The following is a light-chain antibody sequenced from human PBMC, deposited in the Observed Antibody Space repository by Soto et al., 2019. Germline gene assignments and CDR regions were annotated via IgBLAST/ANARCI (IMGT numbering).Light chain of an antibody. CDR2: GAS. CDR1: QSVSSN. V-gene: IGKV3-15*01. Sequence: VRTQSPATLSVSPWERATLSCRASQSVSSNLAWYQQKPGQAPRLLIYGASTRATGIPARFSGSGSGTEFTLTISSLQSEDFAVYSCQQYNNWPPITFGQGTRLEIK. J-gene: IGKJ5*01. CDR3: QQYNNWPPIT.